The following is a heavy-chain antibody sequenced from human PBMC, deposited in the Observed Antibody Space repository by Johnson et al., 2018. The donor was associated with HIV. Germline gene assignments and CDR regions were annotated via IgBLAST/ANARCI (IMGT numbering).Heavy chain of an antibody. Sequence: VQLVESGGGVVQPGRSLRLSCAASGFTFSSYAMHWVRQAPGKGLEWVAVISYDGSNKYYADSVKGRFTISRDNSKNTLYLQMNSLRAEDTAVYYCAKDGYYDFWSGYHGADAFDIWGQGTMVTVSS. J-gene: IGHJ3*02. V-gene: IGHV3-30*04. CDR3: AKDGYYDFWSGYHGADAFDI. CDR2: ISYDGSNK. D-gene: IGHD3-3*01. CDR1: GFTFSSYA.